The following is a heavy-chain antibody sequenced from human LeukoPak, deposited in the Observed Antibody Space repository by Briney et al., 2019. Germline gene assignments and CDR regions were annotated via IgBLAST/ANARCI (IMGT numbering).Heavy chain of an antibody. D-gene: IGHD3-22*01. V-gene: IGHV3-21*01. J-gene: IGHJ3*02. Sequence: PGGSLRLSCAASGFTFSSYSMNWVRQAPGKGLEWVSYADSVKGRFTISRDNAKNSLYLQMNSLRAEVTAVYYCARGCQRHSSGFFCAFDIWGQGTMVTVSS. CDR3: ARGCQRHSSGFFCAFDI. CDR1: GFTFSSYS.